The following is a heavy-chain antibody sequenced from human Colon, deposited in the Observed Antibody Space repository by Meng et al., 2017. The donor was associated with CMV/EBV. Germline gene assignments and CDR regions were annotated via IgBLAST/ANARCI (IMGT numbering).Heavy chain of an antibody. CDR3: AREYSSSSGDCFDY. J-gene: IGHJ4*02. CDR2: CSINGGTT. D-gene: IGHD6-6*01. V-gene: IGHV3-48*03. CDR1: GFGFSNYV. Sequence: GSLRLSCAASGFGFSNYVMTWVRQGPGKGLEWLAYCSINGGTTHHADSVRGRFTVSRDNAKNSLYLQMDNLRAEDTGVYYCAREYSSSSGDCFDYWGQGTLVTVSS.